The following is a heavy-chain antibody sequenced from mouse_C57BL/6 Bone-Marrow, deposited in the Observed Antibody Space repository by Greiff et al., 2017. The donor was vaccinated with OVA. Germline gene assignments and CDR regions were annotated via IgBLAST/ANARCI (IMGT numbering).Heavy chain of an antibody. CDR1: GFTFSSYG. CDR2: ISSGGSYT. J-gene: IGHJ2*01. V-gene: IGHV5-6*01. CDR3: ARGGDY. Sequence: EVKLMESGGDLVKPGGSLKLSCAASGFTFSSYGMSWVRQTPDKRLEWVATISSGGSYTYYPDSVKGRFTISRDNAKNTLYLQMSSLKSEDTAMYYCARGGDYWGQGTTLTVSS.